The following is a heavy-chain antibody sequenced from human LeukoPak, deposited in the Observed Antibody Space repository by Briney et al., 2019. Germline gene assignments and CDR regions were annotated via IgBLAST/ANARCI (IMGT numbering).Heavy chain of an antibody. CDR2: INPSGGST. J-gene: IGHJ4*02. CDR3: ARGYCSGGSCYPAGYFDY. D-gene: IGHD2-15*01. Sequence: ASVKVSCKTSGYTFTSYYMHWVRQAPGQGLEWMGIINPSGGSTSYAQKFQGRVTMTRDTSTSTVYMELSSLRSEDTAVYYCARGYCSGGSCYPAGYFDYWGQGTLVTVSS. CDR1: GYTFTSYY. V-gene: IGHV1-46*01.